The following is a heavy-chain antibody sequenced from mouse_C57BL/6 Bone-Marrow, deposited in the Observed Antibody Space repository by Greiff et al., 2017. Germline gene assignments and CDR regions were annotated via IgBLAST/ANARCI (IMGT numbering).Heavy chain of an antibody. Sequence: EVMLVESGPVLVKPGASVKMSCKASGYTFTDYYMNWVKQSHGKSLEWIGVINPYNGGTSYNQKFKGKATLTVDKSSSTAYMELNSLTSEDSAVYYCARGGQAAQDYFDYWGQGTTLTVSS. V-gene: IGHV1-19*01. CDR1: GYTFTDYY. CDR3: ARGGQAAQDYFDY. CDR2: INPYNGGT. D-gene: IGHD3-2*02. J-gene: IGHJ2*01.